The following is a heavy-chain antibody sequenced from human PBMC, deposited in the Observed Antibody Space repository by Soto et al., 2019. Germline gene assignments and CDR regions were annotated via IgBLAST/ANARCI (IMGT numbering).Heavy chain of an antibody. J-gene: IGHJ6*02. Sequence: GGSLRLSCAASGFTFSSYSMNWVRQAPGKGLEWVSYISSSSTIYYADSVKGRFTISRDNAKNSLYLQMNSLRDEDTAVYYCARDSVYSSEDSYGYIWGWNYYYGMDGGGQGTTVTVSS. D-gene: IGHD5-18*01. CDR2: ISSSSTI. V-gene: IGHV3-48*02. CDR1: GFTFSSYS. CDR3: ARDSVYSSEDSYGYIWGWNYYYGMDG.